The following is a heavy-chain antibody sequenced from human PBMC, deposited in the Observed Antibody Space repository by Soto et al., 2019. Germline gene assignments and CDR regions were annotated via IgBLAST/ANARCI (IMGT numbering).Heavy chain of an antibody. CDR2: INPNSGGT. CDR3: ARGLRYFDWLLHGFDY. V-gene: IGHV1-2*04. J-gene: IGHJ4*02. CDR1: GYTFTGYY. Sequence: ASVKVSCKASGYTFTGYYMHWVRQAPGQGLEWMGWINPNSGGTNYAQKFQGWVTMTRDTSISTAYMELSRLRSDDTAVYYCARGLRYFDWLLHGFDYWGQGTLVTVSS. D-gene: IGHD3-9*01.